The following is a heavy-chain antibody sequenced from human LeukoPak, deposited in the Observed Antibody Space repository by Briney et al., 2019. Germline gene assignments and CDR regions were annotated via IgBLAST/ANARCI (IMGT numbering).Heavy chain of an antibody. V-gene: IGHV1-8*03. CDR3: ARGGDWNELDY. CDR1: GYTFTGYY. J-gene: IGHJ4*02. CDR2: MNPNSYNI. Sequence: GASVKVSCKASGYTFTGYYMHWVRQAPGQGLEWMGWMNPNSYNIGYAQKFQGRVTITRNTSISTAYMELSSLRSEDTAVYYCARGGDWNELDYWGQGTLVTVSS. D-gene: IGHD1-1*01.